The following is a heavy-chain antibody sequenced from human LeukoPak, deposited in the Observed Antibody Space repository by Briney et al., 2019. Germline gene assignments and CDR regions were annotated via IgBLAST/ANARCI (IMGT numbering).Heavy chain of an antibody. V-gene: IGHV4-39*02. CDR2: IYYSGST. J-gene: IGHJ6*03. CDR3: ARVSGQFYFYYYMDV. CDR1: GGSISSSYW. D-gene: IGHD6-19*01. Sequence: SGTLSLTCGVSGGSISSSYWWSWVRQPPGKGLEWIGSIYYSGSTYYNPSLKSRVTISVDTSKNHFSLRLSSVTAADTAVYYCARVSGQFYFYYYMDVWGKGTTVTISS.